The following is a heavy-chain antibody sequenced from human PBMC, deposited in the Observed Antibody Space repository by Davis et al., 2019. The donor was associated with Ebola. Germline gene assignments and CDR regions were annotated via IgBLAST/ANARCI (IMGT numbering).Heavy chain of an antibody. Sequence: MPSETLSLTCTVSGASISSYYWSWIRQPPGKGLEWIGYIYYSGSSNYHPSLKSRVTISVATSKNQFSLKLSSVTAADTAVYYCARHLSYGGNPGKYYFDYWGQGTLVTVSS. CDR3: ARHLSYGGNPGKYYFDY. J-gene: IGHJ4*02. V-gene: IGHV4-59*08. CDR2: IYYSGSS. CDR1: GASISSYY. D-gene: IGHD4-23*01.